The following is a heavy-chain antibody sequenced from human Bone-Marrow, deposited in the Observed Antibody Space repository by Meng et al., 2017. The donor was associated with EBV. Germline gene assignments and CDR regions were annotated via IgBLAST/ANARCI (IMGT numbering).Heavy chain of an antibody. CDR2: IYYSGST. CDR3: ARGSMLRGVITWFGP. D-gene: IGHD3-10*01. V-gene: IGHV4-30-4*01. Sequence: QVQRQESGQGLVKPSQTLSLTCAVSGGSISSGGYFWSWIRQPPGKGLEWIGYIYYSGSTYYNPSLKSRVTISVDTSKNQFSLKLSSVTATDTAVYYCARGSMLRGVITWFGPWGQGTLVTVSS. J-gene: IGHJ5*02. CDR1: GGSISSGGYF.